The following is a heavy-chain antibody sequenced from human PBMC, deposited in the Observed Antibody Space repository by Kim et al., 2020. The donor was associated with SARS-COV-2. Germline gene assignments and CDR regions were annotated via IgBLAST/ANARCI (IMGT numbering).Heavy chain of an antibody. CDR1: GGSFSGYY. J-gene: IGHJ6*02. CDR3: AGGLYVIFTGLLLVYYYYGMDV. Sequence: SETLSLTCAVYGGSFSGYYWSWIRQPPGKGLEWIGEINHSGSTNYNPSLKSRVTISVDTTKNQFSLKLISVTAADTAVYYCAGGLYVIFTGLLLVYYYYGMDVWGQGTTVTVPS. D-gene: IGHD3-9*01. CDR2: INHSGST. V-gene: IGHV4-34*01.